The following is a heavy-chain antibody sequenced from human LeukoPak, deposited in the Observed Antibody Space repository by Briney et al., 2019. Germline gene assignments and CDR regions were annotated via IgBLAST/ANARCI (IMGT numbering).Heavy chain of an antibody. D-gene: IGHD3-22*01. Sequence: RASVKVSCKASGYTFTSYYMHWLRQAPGQGLEWMGIINPSGGSTSYAQKFQGRVTMTRDTSTSTVYMELSSLRSEDTAVYYCARSPNYYDSSGYFDYWGQGTLVTVSS. V-gene: IGHV1-46*01. CDR3: ARSPNYYDSSGYFDY. CDR1: GYTFTSYY. CDR2: INPSGGST. J-gene: IGHJ4*02.